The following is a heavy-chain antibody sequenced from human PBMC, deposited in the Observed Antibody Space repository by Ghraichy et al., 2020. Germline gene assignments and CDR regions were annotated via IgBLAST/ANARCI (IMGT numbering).Heavy chain of an antibody. J-gene: IGHJ5*02. Sequence: ASVKVSCKASGYTFTGHYVHWVRQAPGQGLEWMGWISPNSGGTNYAQQFQGRVTMTRDTSISTASMELSRLRSDDTALYYCARGSLATIKANNWFDPWCTRALVTVSS. CDR2: ISPNSGGT. CDR3: ARGSLATIKANNWFDP. D-gene: IGHD1-26*01. CDR1: GYTFTGHY. V-gene: IGHV1-2*02.